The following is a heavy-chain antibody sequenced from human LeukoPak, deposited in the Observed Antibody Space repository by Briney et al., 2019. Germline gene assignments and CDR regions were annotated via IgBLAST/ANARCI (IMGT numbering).Heavy chain of an antibody. Sequence: GGSLRLSCAASGFSFSSFGMHWVRQAPGKGLEWVTSIRYDGSRKHYTDSVKGRFTISRDNSKNTLYLQMSSLRDEDTAVYYCAKDYGDFGDSSSYLDHWGQGTLVTVSS. D-gene: IGHD4-17*01. CDR3: AKDYGDFGDSSSYLDH. CDR1: GFSFSSFG. V-gene: IGHV3-30*02. J-gene: IGHJ4*02. CDR2: IRYDGSRK.